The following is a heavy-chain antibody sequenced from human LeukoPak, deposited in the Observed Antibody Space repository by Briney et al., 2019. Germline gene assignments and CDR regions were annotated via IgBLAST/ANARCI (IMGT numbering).Heavy chain of an antibody. J-gene: IGHJ4*02. D-gene: IGHD6-19*01. V-gene: IGHV3-48*03. CDR2: ISSSGGSI. CDR3: GRGSHSSAWRLIDS. CDR1: GFTFSSFE. Sequence: GGSLRLSCEGSGFTFSSFEMNWIRQAPGKGLEWISYISSSGGSIYYADSVKGRFTISRDNAKDSLYLQMNSLSAEDTAVYYCGRGSHSSAWRLIDSWGQGTLVTVSS.